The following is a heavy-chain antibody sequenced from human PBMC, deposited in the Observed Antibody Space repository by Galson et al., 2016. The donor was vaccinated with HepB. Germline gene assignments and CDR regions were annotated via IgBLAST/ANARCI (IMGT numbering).Heavy chain of an antibody. D-gene: IGHD6-13*01. V-gene: IGHV3-23*01. CDR1: GFTFSSYA. CDR3: AKDPAADKAR. Sequence: SLRLSCAASGFTFSSYAMSWIRQAPGKGLEWVSAISGKGYSTYYADSVKGRFAISRDNSKNTLYLQMNSLRAEDTAVYYCAKDPAADKARWGQGTLVTVSS. CDR2: ISGKGYST. J-gene: IGHJ4*02.